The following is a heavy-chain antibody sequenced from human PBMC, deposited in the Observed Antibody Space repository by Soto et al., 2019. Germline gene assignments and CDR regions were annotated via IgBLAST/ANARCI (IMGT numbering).Heavy chain of an antibody. CDR3: ARVSGGVAGTLDP. Sequence: QVQLVQSGAEVKTPGASVKVSCETSGYTFTGYYIHWVRQAPGQGLEWMGWINPHTGVTNYAQNFQGWVTMTRDTSISTVYMEMTRLKSDDTAVYYCARVSGGVAGTLDPWGQGTLVTVSS. V-gene: IGHV1-2*04. CDR2: INPHTGVT. J-gene: IGHJ5*02. D-gene: IGHD6-19*01. CDR1: GYTFTGYY.